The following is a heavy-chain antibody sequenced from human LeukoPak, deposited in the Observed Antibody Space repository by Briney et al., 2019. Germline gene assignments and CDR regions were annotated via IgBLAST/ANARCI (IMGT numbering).Heavy chain of an antibody. V-gene: IGHV1-2*02. D-gene: IGHD2-15*01. CDR3: AGVLRSSDRLGSTLGY. CDR1: GGTFSSYA. Sequence: GASVKVSCKASGGTFSSYAISWVRQAPGQGLEWMGWINPNSGGTNYAQKFQGRVTMPRDTSISTAYMELSRLRSDDTAVYYCAGVLRSSDRLGSTLGYWGQGTLVTVSS. CDR2: INPNSGGT. J-gene: IGHJ4*02.